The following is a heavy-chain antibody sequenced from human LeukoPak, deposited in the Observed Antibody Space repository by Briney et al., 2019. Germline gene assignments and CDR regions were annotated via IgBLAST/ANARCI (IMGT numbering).Heavy chain of an antibody. CDR3: AKDTTPPKAGFDP. D-gene: IGHD1-14*01. Sequence: SGGSLRLSCAASGFTFSSYGMHWVRQAPGKGLEWVAFIRYDGSNKYYADSVKGRFTISRDNSKNTLYLQMNSLRAEDTAVYYCAKDTTPPKAGFDPWGLGILLPVSA. V-gene: IGHV3-30*02. CDR1: GFTFSSYG. J-gene: IGHJ5*02. CDR2: IRYDGSNK.